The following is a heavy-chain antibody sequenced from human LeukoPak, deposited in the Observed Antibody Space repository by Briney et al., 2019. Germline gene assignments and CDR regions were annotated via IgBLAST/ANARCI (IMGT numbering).Heavy chain of an antibody. D-gene: IGHD1-1*01. CDR1: GFTFSSYA. V-gene: IGHV3-23*01. CDR2: ISGSDGTA. Sequence: GGSQRLSCAASGFTFSSYAMSWVRQAPGKGLEWVSAISGSDGTAYYADSVKGRFTISRDNSKYTLSLQMNSLRAEDTAVYYCAKVDNWKYGHHDYWGQGTLVTVSS. J-gene: IGHJ4*02. CDR3: AKVDNWKYGHHDY.